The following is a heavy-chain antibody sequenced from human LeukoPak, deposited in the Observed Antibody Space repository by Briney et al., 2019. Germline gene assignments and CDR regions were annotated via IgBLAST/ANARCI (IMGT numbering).Heavy chain of an antibody. V-gene: IGHV1-2*02. J-gene: IGHJ4*02. CDR3: ARALGYDDSSGYYAY. Sequence: ASVKVSCKASGYTFTGHYMHWVRQAPGQGPEWMGWINPKSGVTSYAQTLQGRVTMTRDTSISTVYMELSRLTTDDTAVYFCARALGYDDSSGYYAYWGQGTLVTVSS. CDR1: GYTFTGHY. CDR2: INPKSGVT. D-gene: IGHD3-22*01.